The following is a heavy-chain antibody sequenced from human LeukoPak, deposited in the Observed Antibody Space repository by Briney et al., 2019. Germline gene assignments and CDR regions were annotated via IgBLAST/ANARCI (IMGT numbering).Heavy chain of an antibody. J-gene: IGHJ4*02. V-gene: IGHV3-21*01. Sequence: PGGSLRLSCAASGFTFSSYSMKWVRQAPGKGLEWVSSISSSSSYIYYADSVKGRFTISRDNAKNSLYLQMNSLRAEDTAVYYCARGAAAGQDYWGQGTLVTVSS. CDR1: GFTFSSYS. CDR3: ARGAAAGQDY. D-gene: IGHD6-13*01. CDR2: ISSSSSYI.